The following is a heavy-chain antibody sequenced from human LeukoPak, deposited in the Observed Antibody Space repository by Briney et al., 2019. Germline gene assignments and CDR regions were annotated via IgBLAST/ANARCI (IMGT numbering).Heavy chain of an antibody. Sequence: ASVKVSCKASGYTFTSYYMHWVRQAPGQGLEWMGIINPSGGSTSYAQKFQGRVTMTRDTSTSTVYMELSSLRSEDTAVYYCARDPNYDFWSGYAAHDAFDIWGQGTMVTVSS. CDR3: ARDPNYDFWSGYAAHDAFDI. J-gene: IGHJ3*02. D-gene: IGHD3-3*01. CDR2: INPSGGST. V-gene: IGHV1-46*01. CDR1: GYTFTSYY.